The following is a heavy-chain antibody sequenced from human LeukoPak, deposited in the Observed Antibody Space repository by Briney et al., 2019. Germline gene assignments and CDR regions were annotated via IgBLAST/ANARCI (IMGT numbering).Heavy chain of an antibody. CDR1: GYSFTSYW. J-gene: IGHJ4*02. V-gene: IGHV5-10-1*01. D-gene: IGHD2-15*01. CDR3: ARGYCSGGSCYLVGY. CDR2: IAPSDSYT. Sequence: GESLKISCKGSGYSFTSYWISWVRQMPGKGLEWMGRIAPSDSYTNYSPSFQGHVTISADKSISTAYLQWSSLKASDTAMYYCARGYCSGGSCYLVGYWGQGTLVTVSS.